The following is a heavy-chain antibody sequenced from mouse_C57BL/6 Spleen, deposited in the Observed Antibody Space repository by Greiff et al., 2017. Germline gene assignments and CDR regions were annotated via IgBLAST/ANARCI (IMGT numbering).Heavy chain of an antibody. J-gene: IGHJ1*03. D-gene: IGHD2-1*01. CDR1: GFTFSNYW. CDR2: IRLKSDNYAT. Sequence: EVKLMESGGGLVQPGGSMKLSCVASGFTFSNYWMTWVRQSPEKGLEWVAQIRLKSDNYATHYAESVKGRFTISRDDSTSSVYLQMNNRRAEDTGIDYCTGGGYGNYGDWDFDVWGTGTTVTVSS. CDR3: TGGGYGNYGDWDFDV. V-gene: IGHV6-3*01.